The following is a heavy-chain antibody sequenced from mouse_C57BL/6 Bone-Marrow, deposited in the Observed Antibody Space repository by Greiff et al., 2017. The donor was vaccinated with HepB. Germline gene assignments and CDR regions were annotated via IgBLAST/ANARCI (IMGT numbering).Heavy chain of an antibody. D-gene: IGHD1-1*01. CDR3: ARGDYYGSYWYFDV. V-gene: IGHV1-82*01. CDR1: GYAFSSSW. CDR2: IYPGDGDT. Sequence: LVESGPELVKPGASVKISCKASGYAFSSSWMNWVKQRPGKGLEWIGRIYPGDGDTNYNGKFKGKATLTADKSSSTAYMQLSSLTSEDSAVYFCARGDYYGSYWYFDVWGTGTTVTVSS. J-gene: IGHJ1*03.